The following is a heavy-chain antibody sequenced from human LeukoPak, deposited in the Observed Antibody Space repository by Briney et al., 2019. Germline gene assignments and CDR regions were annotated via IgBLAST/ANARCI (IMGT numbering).Heavy chain of an antibody. D-gene: IGHD6-13*01. CDR1: GFTFSSYA. V-gene: IGHV3-23*01. CDR2: ISGSGGST. J-gene: IGHJ3*02. CDR3: AKANIRYSSSWYSDAFDI. Sequence: GGSLRLSCAASGFTFSSYAMSWVRQAPGKGLEWVSAISGSGGSTYYADSVKGRFTISRDNSKNTLYLQMNSLRAEDTAVYYCAKANIRYSSSWYSDAFDIWGQGTMVTVSS.